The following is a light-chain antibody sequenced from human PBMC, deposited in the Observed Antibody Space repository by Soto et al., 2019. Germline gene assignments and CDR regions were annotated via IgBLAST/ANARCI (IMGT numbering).Light chain of an antibody. J-gene: IGLJ3*02. CDR1: TGAVTSGYY. Sequence: QAVVTQEPSLTVSPGETVTLTCASSTGAVTSGYYPNWFQQKPGQAPRPLIYSISNKHSWTPARLSGSLLGDKAALTLSGVQPEDEAEYYCLLYYGGAQVFGGGTKLTVL. CDR3: LLYYGGAQV. CDR2: SIS. V-gene: IGLV7-43*01.